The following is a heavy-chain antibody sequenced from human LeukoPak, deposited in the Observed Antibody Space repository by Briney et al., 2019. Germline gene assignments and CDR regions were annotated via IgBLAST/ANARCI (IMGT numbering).Heavy chain of an antibody. J-gene: IGHJ4*01. Sequence: ASVKVSRKGSGYTLTRYGISWVRQAPGQGLEWMGWISAYNGNTNYVQKLQGRVTMTTHTSTSTDYMELRSVRSDDTAGYYCASPRWLQTTDTFDYWGQGTLVTVSS. CDR3: ASPRWLQTTDTFDY. CDR1: GYTLTRYG. D-gene: IGHD5-24*01. V-gene: IGHV1-18*01. CDR2: ISAYNGNT.